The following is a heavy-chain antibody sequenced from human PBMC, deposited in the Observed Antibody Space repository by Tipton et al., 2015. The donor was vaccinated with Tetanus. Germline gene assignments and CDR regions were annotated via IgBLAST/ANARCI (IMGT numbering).Heavy chain of an antibody. D-gene: IGHD3-9*01. CDR3: ARDGNYDILTGEDAFDI. Sequence: TLSLTCTVSGGSISSSSYYWGWIRQPPGKGLEWIGSIYYSGSTYYNPSLRSRVTISVDTSKNQFSLKLSSVTAADTAVYYCARDGNYDILTGEDAFDIWGQGTMVTVSS. CDR1: GGSISSSSYY. CDR2: IYYSGST. V-gene: IGHV4-39*07. J-gene: IGHJ3*02.